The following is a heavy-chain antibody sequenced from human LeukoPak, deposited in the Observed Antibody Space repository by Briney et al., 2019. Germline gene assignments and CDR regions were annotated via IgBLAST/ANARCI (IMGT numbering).Heavy chain of an antibody. CDR2: ISSSSSYI. V-gene: IGHV3-21*01. CDR3: ARAGMTPVAFDI. J-gene: IGHJ3*02. CDR1: GFTFSSYS. D-gene: IGHD3-10*01. Sequence: GGSLRLSCAASGFTFSSYSMNWVRQAPGKGLEWVSSISSSSSYIYYADSVKGRFTISRDNAKNSLYLQMNSLRAEDTAVYYCARAGMTPVAFDIWGQGTMVTVSS.